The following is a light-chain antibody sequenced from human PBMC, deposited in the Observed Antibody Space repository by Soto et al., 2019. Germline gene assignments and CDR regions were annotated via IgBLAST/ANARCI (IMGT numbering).Light chain of an antibody. V-gene: IGKV3-11*01. CDR1: QSVSSY. Sequence: EIVLTQSPGTLSLSPGERATLSCRASQSVSSYLGWYQQKPGQAPRLLIYDTSNRATGIPARFSGSGSGTDFTLTINSLEPEDFAVYYCQQRNYWPITFGQGTRLEI. J-gene: IGKJ5*01. CDR2: DTS. CDR3: QQRNYWPIT.